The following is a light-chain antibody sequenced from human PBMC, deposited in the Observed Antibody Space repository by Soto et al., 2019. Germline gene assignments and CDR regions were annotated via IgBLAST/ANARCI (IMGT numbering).Light chain of an antibody. CDR2: DAP. CDR3: QHYNSYSEA. V-gene: IGKV1-5*01. J-gene: IGKJ1*01. CDR1: QSISTW. Sequence: MTQSASTLSGYVEDRVTITCRASQSISTWLAWYQQKPGKAPNLLIYDAPSLKSGVPSRFSGSGSGTDFTLTISSLQPDDFATYYCQHYNSYSEAFGQGTKVDNK.